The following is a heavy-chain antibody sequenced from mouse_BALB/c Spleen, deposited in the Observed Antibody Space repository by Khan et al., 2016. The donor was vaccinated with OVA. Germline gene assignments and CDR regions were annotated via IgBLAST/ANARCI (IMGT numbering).Heavy chain of an antibody. CDR2: ISSGGSYT. CDR3: TGQRGYYGSSPYFDY. D-gene: IGHD1-1*01. CDR1: GFSFSSYS. Sequence: EVELVESGGGLVRPGGSLKLSCAASGFSFSSYSMSWVRQTPEKRLEWVATISSGGSYTYYPDSVKGRFTISRDNAKNTQHLQVNSLRSEDTAMYYCTGQRGYYGSSPYFDYWGQGTTLTVSS. J-gene: IGHJ2*01. V-gene: IGHV5-6-4*01.